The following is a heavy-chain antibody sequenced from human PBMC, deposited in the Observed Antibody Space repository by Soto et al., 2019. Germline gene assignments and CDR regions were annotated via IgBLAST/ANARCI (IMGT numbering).Heavy chain of an antibody. Sequence: QVQLQQSGPGLVKPSQTLSLTCAISGDSVSSNSAAWTWIRQSPSRGLEWLGRTCYRSTWSNDYALSVKSRITINPDTSNNQFSLHLNSVTPEDTAVYYCARQIAATGTAGTFDYWGQGTLVTVSS. CDR1: GDSVSSNSAA. D-gene: IGHD6-13*01. CDR3: ARQIAATGTAGTFDY. CDR2: TCYRSTWSN. J-gene: IGHJ4*02. V-gene: IGHV6-1*01.